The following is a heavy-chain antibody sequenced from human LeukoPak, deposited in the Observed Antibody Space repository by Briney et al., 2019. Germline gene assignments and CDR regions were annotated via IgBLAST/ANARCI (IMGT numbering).Heavy chain of an antibody. J-gene: IGHJ4*02. Sequence: GGSLRLSCAASGFTFSTYSMNWVRQAPGKGLEWVSSITSSRIYIYYADSVKGRFTISRDNAKNSLYLQMNSLRAEDTAVYYCARDRSYYDSSGYYLISGGFDYWGQGTLVTVSS. CDR1: GFTFSTYS. V-gene: IGHV3-21*01. D-gene: IGHD3-22*01. CDR3: ARDRSYYDSSGYYLISGGFDY. CDR2: ITSSRIYI.